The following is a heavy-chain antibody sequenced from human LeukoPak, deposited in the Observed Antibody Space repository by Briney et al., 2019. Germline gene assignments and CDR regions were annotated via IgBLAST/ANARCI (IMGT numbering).Heavy chain of an antibody. Sequence: PGGSLRLSCAASGFTFSTYAMSWVRQAPGQGLEWVSSINGDGGSTYYAESVKGRFTVSRDNSKNTLYLQMDSLRAEDTAVYYCAKQLAAARPNYFDYWGQGTLVTVSS. CDR3: AKQLAAARPNYFDY. J-gene: IGHJ4*02. V-gene: IGHV3-23*01. CDR1: GFTFSTYA. CDR2: INGDGGST. D-gene: IGHD6-13*01.